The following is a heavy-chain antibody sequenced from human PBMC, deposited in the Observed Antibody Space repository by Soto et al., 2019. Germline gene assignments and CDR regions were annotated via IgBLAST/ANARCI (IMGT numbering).Heavy chain of an antibody. V-gene: IGHV3-21*01. J-gene: IGHJ3*01. CDR1: GFTFSSYT. Sequence: GGSLRLSCAASGFTFSSYTVNWVRQAPGKGLEWVSSISRSSSYIYYADSVQGRFTISRDNAKNSLYLQMNSLRVEDTAVYYCARDDYGDYVGEDAAFDFWGQGTMVPASS. D-gene: IGHD4-17*01. CDR3: ARDDYGDYVGEDAAFDF. CDR2: ISRSSSYI.